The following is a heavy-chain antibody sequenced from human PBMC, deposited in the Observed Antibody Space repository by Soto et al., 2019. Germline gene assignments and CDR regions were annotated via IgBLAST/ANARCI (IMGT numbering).Heavy chain of an antibody. CDR2: IILIFGTA. V-gene: IGHV1-69*12. CDR3: ARDHDSSEEDPGY. D-gene: IGHD3-22*01. J-gene: IGHJ4*02. CDR1: GGTFSSYA. Sequence: QVKLVQSGAEVKKPGSSVKVSCKASGGTFSSYAIGWVRQAPGQGLEWMGGIILIFGTANYAQKFQGRVTITADESTSTAYMELSSLRSEDTAVYYCARDHDSSEEDPGYWGQGTLVTVSS.